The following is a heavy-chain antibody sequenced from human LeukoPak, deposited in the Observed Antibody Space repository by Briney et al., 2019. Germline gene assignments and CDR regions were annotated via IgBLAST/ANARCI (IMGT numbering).Heavy chain of an antibody. CDR3: ARQTGAFDY. Sequence: GESLKISCKDSGYCLTSYWIGWLRQMPGKGLEWMGIIYPGDSDTRYSPSFLGLVITSADKSITTAFLLWSSLLDSGTALYYCARQTGAFDYWGQGTLVTVS. D-gene: IGHD2-8*02. J-gene: IGHJ4*02. CDR1: GYCLTSYW. V-gene: IGHV5-51*01. CDR2: IYPGDSDT.